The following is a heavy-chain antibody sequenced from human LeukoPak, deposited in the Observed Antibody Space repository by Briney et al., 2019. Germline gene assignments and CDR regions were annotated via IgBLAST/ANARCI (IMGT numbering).Heavy chain of an antibody. D-gene: IGHD3-10*01. J-gene: IGHJ6*03. V-gene: IGHV3-53*01. CDR1: GFTVSSNY. CDR3: ARSLRVRGVPDYMDV. CDR2: IHKNAIT. Sequence: QPGGSLRLSCAASGFTVSSNYMTWVRQAPGKGLEWVSVIHKNAITYYAGIVKGRFTISRDNSKNTVFLQMNSLRAEDTAVYYCARSLRVRGVPDYMDVWGRGTTVTISS.